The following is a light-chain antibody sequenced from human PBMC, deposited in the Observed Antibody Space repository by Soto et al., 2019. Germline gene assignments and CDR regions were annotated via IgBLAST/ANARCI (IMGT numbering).Light chain of an antibody. J-gene: IGKJ2*01. V-gene: IGKV1-5*03. Sequence: DIQMTQSPSTLSASVGDRVTITCRASQSISDWLAWYQQKPGKAPNLLIYKASSLESGVPSRFSGSGSGTEFTLTISSVQPDDFAAYYCQQYKSDPYTFGKGTELEIK. CDR3: QQYKSDPYT. CDR1: QSISDW. CDR2: KAS.